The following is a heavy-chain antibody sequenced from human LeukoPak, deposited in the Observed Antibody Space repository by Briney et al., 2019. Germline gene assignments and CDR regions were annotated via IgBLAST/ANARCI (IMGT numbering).Heavy chain of an antibody. CDR2: IYTSGST. V-gene: IGHV4-61*02. Sequence: SETLSLTCTVSGGSISSGSYYWSWIRQPAGKGLEWIGRIYTSGSTNYNPSLKSRVTISVDTSKNQFSLKLSSVTAADTAVYYCARDKGIAAAGIWFDPWGQGTLVTVSS. J-gene: IGHJ5*02. D-gene: IGHD6-13*01. CDR3: ARDKGIAAAGIWFDP. CDR1: GGSISSGSYY.